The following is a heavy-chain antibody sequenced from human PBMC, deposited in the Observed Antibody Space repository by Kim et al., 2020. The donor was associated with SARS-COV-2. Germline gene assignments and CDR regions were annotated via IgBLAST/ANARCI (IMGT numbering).Heavy chain of an antibody. J-gene: IGHJ4*02. CDR3: AKIREWGAVAVADY. CDR2: IYYSGST. D-gene: IGHD6-19*01. CDR1: GASISSSSYY. V-gene: IGHV4-39*01. Sequence: SETLSLTCTVSGASISSSSYYWGWIRQPPGKGLEWIGSIYYSGSTYYNPSLKSRATISVDTSKNQFSLKLSSVTAADTAVYYCAKIREWGAVAVADYWGQGTLVTVSS.